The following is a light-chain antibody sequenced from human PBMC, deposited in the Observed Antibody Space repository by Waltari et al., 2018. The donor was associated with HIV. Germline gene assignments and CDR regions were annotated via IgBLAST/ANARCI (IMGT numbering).Light chain of an antibody. Sequence: QSVLTQTPPVSGAPGPRVNISCTGTSSNIGAGYEDNWYQQLPGTAPKLLTSLYSNRPSGVPDRFSGSKSGTSPSLAISGLQSEDEAAYSCQSYHSSLCGVFGGGTKLTVL. V-gene: IGLV1-40*01. CDR3: QSYHSSLCGV. J-gene: IGLJ3*02. CDR2: LYS. CDR1: SSNIGAGYE.